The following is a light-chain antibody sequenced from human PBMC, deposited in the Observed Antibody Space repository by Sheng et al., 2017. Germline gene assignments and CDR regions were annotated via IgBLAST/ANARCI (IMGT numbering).Light chain of an antibody. CDR1: SSDVGGYNY. Sequence: QSALTQPASVSGSPGQSITISCTGTSSDVGGYNYVSWYQQHPGKVPKLMLYDVNNRPSGVSNRFSGSKSGNTASLTISGLQAEDEADYYCSAHAGNNNLVVFGGGTKLTVL. J-gene: IGLJ2*01. CDR2: DVN. V-gene: IGLV2-14*03. CDR3: SAHAGNNNLVV.